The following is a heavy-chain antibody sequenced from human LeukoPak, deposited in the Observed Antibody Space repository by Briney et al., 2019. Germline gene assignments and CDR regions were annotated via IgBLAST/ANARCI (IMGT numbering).Heavy chain of an antibody. V-gene: IGHV3-9*03. CDR2: ISWNSGSI. CDR3: AKAAHSSSYYYYYYMDV. D-gene: IGHD6-6*01. CDR1: GFPFNSYA. J-gene: IGHJ6*03. Sequence: SGGSLSLSCAASGFPFNSYAMSWVRQAPGKGLEWGSGISWNSGSIGYADSVKGRFTISRDNAKNSLYLQMNSLRAEDMALYYCAKAAHSSSYYYYYYMDVWGKGTTVTVSS.